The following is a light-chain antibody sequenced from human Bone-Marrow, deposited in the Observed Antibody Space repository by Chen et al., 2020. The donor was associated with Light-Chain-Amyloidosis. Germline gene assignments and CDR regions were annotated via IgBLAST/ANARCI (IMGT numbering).Light chain of an antibody. Sequence: SYELTQPPSVSVSPGQTARITCSGDDLPTKYAYWYQQKPGQAPVLVIHRDTERPSGISERFSGSSSGITATLTISGVQAEDEADYHCQSAESSGTYEVIFGGGTKLTVL. V-gene: IGLV3-25*03. CDR2: RDT. CDR3: QSAESSGTYEVI. CDR1: DLPTKY. J-gene: IGLJ2*01.